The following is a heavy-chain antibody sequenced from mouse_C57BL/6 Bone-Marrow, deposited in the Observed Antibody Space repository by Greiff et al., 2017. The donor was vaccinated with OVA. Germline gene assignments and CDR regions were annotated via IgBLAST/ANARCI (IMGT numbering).Heavy chain of an antibody. CDR3: AREATVVDWCFDV. V-gene: IGHV1-69*01. D-gene: IGHD1-1*01. Sequence: VQLQQPGAELVMPGASVKLSCKASGYTFTSYWMHWVKQRPGQGLEWIGEIDPSDSYTNYHQKFQGKSTLTVDKSSSTAYRQRSSQTSEDSAVDYCAREATVVDWCFDVWGTGTTVTVSS. CDR1: GYTFTSYW. CDR2: IDPSDSYT. J-gene: IGHJ1*03.